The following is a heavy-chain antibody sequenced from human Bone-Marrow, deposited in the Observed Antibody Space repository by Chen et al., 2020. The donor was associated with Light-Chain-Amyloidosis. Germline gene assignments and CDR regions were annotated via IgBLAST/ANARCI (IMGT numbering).Heavy chain of an antibody. Sequence: EGQLAQSGGGLVQPGGSLRLSCEASGFTFSGYWMSWVRQAPGKGLEWVANIKQSGSDKDYLESVKGRFTISRDNGKNSLYLQMNNLRAEDTAVYYCARVGDGSNRSEALEIWGQGTMVTVSS. J-gene: IGHJ3*02. CDR2: IKQSGSDK. CDR1: GFTFSGYW. V-gene: IGHV3-7*01. CDR3: ARVGDGSNRSEALEI. D-gene: IGHD3-10*01.